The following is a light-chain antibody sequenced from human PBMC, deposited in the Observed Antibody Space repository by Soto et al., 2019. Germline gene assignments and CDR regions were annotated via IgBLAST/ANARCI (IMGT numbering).Light chain of an antibody. J-gene: IGLJ1*01. Sequence: QSVLTQPPSASGSPGQSVAISCTGTSSDVGGYNYVSWYQQHPGKAPKLMIYEVSKRPSGVPDRSSGSKSGNTASLTVSGLQAEDEADYYCSSYAGSSNVFGTGTKVTV. V-gene: IGLV2-8*01. CDR2: EVS. CDR3: SSYAGSSNV. CDR1: SSDVGGYNY.